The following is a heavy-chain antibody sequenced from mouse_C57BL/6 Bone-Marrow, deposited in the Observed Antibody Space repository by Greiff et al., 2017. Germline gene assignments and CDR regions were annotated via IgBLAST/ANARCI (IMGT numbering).Heavy chain of an antibody. CDR2: IYPGGGYT. D-gene: IGHD2-4*01. V-gene: IGHV1-63*01. CDR1: GYTFTNYW. Sequence: QVQLQQSGAELVRPGTSVKMSCKASGYTFTNYWIGWAKQRPGHGLEWIGDIYPGGGYTNYNEKFKGKATLPADKSSSTAYMQFSSLTSKDSAIYCCARRFPRDDYYFDYWGQGTTLTVSS. J-gene: IGHJ2*01. CDR3: ARRFPRDDYYFDY.